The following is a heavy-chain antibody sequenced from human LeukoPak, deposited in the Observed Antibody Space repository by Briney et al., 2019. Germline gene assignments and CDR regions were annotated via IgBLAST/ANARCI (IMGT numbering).Heavy chain of an antibody. Sequence: SSVKVSFQASGGTFSSYTISWVRQAPGQGLEWMGRIIPILGIANYAQKFQGRVTITADKSTSTAYMELSSLRSEDTAVYYCARYDRTASFDPWGQGTLVTVSS. CDR3: ARYDRTASFDP. V-gene: IGHV1-69*02. CDR1: GGTFSSYT. CDR2: IIPILGIA. D-gene: IGHD3-3*01. J-gene: IGHJ5*02.